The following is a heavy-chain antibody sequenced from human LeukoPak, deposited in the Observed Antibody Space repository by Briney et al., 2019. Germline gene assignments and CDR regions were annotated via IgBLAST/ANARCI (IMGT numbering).Heavy chain of an antibody. CDR1: GFTFSSYA. CDR2: ISYDGSNK. V-gene: IGHV3-30*04. CDR3: ARAGYSYGPTAPFYFDY. Sequence: GGSLRLSCAASGFTFSSYAMHWVRQSPGKGLEWVAVISYDGSNKYYAGSVKGRFTISRDNSKNTLYLQMNSLRAEDTAVYYCARAGYSYGPTAPFYFDYWGQGTLVTVSS. J-gene: IGHJ4*02. D-gene: IGHD5-18*01.